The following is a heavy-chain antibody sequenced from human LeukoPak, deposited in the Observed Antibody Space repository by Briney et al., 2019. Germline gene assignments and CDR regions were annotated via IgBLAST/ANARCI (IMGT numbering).Heavy chain of an antibody. J-gene: IGHJ4*02. CDR3: ARDTDIVATRPSRGIDY. CDR1: GGSFSGYY. D-gene: IGHD5-12*01. Sequence: SETLSLTCAVYGGSFSGYYWSWIRQPPGKGLEWIGEINHSGSTNYNPSLKSRVTISVDTSKNQFSLKLSSVTAADTAVYYCARDTDIVATRPSRGIDYWGQGTLVTVSS. V-gene: IGHV4-34*01. CDR2: INHSGST.